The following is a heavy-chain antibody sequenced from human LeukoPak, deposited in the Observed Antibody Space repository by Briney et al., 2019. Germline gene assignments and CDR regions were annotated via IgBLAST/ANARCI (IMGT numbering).Heavy chain of an antibody. CDR1: GDSVSSNSAA. CDR3: ARDSGGTKARYYYYYMDV. V-gene: IGHV6-1*01. D-gene: IGHD2-15*01. CDR2: TYYRSKWYN. Sequence: SQTLSLTCAISGDSVSSNSAAWNWIRQSPSRGLEWLGRTYYRSKWYNDYAVSVKSRITINPDTSKNQFSLQLNSVTLEDTAVYYCARDSGGTKARYYYYYMDVWGKGTTVTVSS. J-gene: IGHJ6*03.